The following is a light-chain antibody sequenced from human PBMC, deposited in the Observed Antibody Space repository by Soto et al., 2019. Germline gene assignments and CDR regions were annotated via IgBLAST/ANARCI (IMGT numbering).Light chain of an antibody. Sequence: EIVMTQSPATLSVSPGERATLSSRASQSVSSNLAWYQQKPGQAPRLLIYGASTRATGIPARFSGSGSGTEFTLTISSLQSEDFAVYYCQQYNNWPVGFGQGTKVEIK. CDR1: QSVSSN. CDR2: GAS. CDR3: QQYNNWPVG. V-gene: IGKV3-15*01. J-gene: IGKJ1*01.